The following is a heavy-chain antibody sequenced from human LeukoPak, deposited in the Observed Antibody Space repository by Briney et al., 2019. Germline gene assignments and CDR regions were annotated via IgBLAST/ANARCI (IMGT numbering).Heavy chain of an antibody. V-gene: IGHV1-69*04. CDR1: GGTFSSYA. D-gene: IGHD3-22*01. J-gene: IGHJ4*02. CDR3: ARDSSRTYYDSSGYYYY. Sequence: SVKVSCTASGGTFSSYAISWVRQAPGQGLEWMGRIIPILGIANYAQKFQGRVTIAADKSTSTAYMELSSLRSEDTAVYYCARDSSRTYYDSSGYYYYWGQGTLVTVSS. CDR2: IIPILGIA.